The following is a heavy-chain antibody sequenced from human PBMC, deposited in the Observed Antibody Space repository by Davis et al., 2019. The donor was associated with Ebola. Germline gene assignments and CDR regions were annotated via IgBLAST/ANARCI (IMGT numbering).Heavy chain of an antibody. CDR2: IYYSGST. J-gene: IGHJ4*02. CDR1: GGSISSGDYY. D-gene: IGHD6-19*01. V-gene: IGHV4-30-4*02. CDR3: AGGYSSGWYDY. Sequence: MPSETLSLTCTVSGGSISSGDYYWSWIRQPPGKGLEWIGYIYYSGSTYYNPSLKSRVTISVDTSKNQFSLKLSSVTAADTAVYYCAGGYSSGWYDYWGQGTLVTVSS.